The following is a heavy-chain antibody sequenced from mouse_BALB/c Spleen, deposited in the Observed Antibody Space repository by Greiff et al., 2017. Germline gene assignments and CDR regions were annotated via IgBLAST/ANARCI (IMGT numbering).Heavy chain of an antibody. CDR3: ARGRDYGNYAWFAY. CDR1: GFTFSSYA. CDR2: ISSGGST. Sequence: DVMLVESGGGLVKPGGSLKLSCAASGFTFSSYAMSWVRQTPEKRLEWVASISSGGSTYYPDSVKGRFSISRDNARNILYLQMSSLRSEDTAMYYCARGRDYGNYAWFAYWGEGTLVTVSA. J-gene: IGHJ3*01. V-gene: IGHV5-6-5*01. D-gene: IGHD2-1*01.